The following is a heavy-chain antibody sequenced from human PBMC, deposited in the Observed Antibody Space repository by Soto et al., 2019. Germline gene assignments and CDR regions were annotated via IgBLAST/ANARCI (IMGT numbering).Heavy chain of an antibody. Sequence: SVKVSCKASGGTFSSYAISWVRQAPGQGLEWMGGIIPIFGTANYAQKFQGRVTITADESTSTAYMELSSLRSEDTAVYYCARVGSMVRGAADYYYYGMDVWGQGTTVTVSS. D-gene: IGHD3-10*01. CDR1: GGTFSSYA. J-gene: IGHJ6*02. CDR2: IIPIFGTA. CDR3: ARVGSMVRGAADYYYYGMDV. V-gene: IGHV1-69*13.